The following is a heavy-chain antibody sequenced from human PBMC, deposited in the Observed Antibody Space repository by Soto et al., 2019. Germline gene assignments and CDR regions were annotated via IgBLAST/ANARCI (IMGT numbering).Heavy chain of an antibody. CDR2: INPSGGST. V-gene: IGHV1-46*03. CDR1: GYTFTSYY. J-gene: IGHJ4*02. Sequence: ASVKVSCKASGYTFTSYYMHWVRQAPGQGLEWMGIINPSGGSTSYAQKFQGRVTMTRDTSTSTVYMELSSLRSEDTAVYYCARAPPYDFWSGYPRPHFDYWGQGTRVTVSS. D-gene: IGHD3-3*01. CDR3: ARAPPYDFWSGYPRPHFDY.